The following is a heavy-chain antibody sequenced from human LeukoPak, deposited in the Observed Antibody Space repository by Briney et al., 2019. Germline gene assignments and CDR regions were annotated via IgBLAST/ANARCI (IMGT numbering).Heavy chain of an antibody. J-gene: IGHJ1*01. V-gene: IGHV4-34*01. D-gene: IGHD3-22*01. CDR2: INHSGDI. Sequence: SETLSLTCAVYGGSFSGHYWSWIRQPPGKGLEWIGEINHSGDINYNPSLKSRVSISIDTSKNQFSLDVTSVTAADTAIYYCASGMIPFQEWGQGDLVIISS. CDR1: GGSFSGHY. CDR3: ASGMIPFQE.